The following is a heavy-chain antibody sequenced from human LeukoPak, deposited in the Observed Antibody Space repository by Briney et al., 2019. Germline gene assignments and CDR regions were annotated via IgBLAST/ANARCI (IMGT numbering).Heavy chain of an antibody. J-gene: IGHJ4*02. V-gene: IGHV3-21*01. CDR1: GFTFSSYS. D-gene: IGHD4-17*01. CDR2: ICSGSSYI. Sequence: GGSLRLSCAASGFTFSSYSTNWVRHAPGKGLEWVSSICSGSSYIYYADSVKGRFTISRDNAKNSLYLQMNSLRAEDTAVYYCAREPEPPTVTTSMFDYWGQGTLVTVSS. CDR3: AREPEPPTVTTSMFDY.